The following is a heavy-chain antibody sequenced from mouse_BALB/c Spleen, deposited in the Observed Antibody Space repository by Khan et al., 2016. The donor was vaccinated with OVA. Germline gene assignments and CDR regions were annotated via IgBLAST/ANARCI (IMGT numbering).Heavy chain of an antibody. CDR3: ARELTGTGYFDY. Sequence: EVELVESGPSLVKPSQTLSLTCSVTGDSITSGYWDWIRKFPGNKLEYMGYISYTGSTFYNPSLRSRISITRDTSKTQYFLHLSSVTTEDTATYYCARELTGTGYFDYWGQGTTLTVSS. CDR1: GDSITSGY. D-gene: IGHD4-1*01. V-gene: IGHV3-8*02. CDR2: ISYTGST. J-gene: IGHJ2*01.